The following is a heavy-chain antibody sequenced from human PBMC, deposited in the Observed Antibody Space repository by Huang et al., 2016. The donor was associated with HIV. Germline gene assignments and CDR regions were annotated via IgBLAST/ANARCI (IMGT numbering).Heavy chain of an antibody. J-gene: IGHJ3*02. CDR2: IRYDGTYK. D-gene: IGHD3-10*01. CDR3: AKTNYGSGHDAFDI. CDR1: GFTFSSYG. V-gene: IGHV3-30*02. Sequence: QVQLVESGGGVVQPGGSLRLSCAASGFTFSSYGIHWVRQAPGKGLEWVAFIRYDGTYKYYADSVKGRFTISRDNAKNTLYLQMNSLRVEDTAVYYCAKTNYGSGHDAFDIWGQGTMVTVSS.